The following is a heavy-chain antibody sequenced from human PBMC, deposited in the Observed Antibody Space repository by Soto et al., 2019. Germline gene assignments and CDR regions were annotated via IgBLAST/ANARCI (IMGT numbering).Heavy chain of an antibody. J-gene: IGHJ5*02. V-gene: IGHV1-18*04. Sequence: QVQLVQSGAEVKKPGASVKVSCKASGYTFTSYGISWVRQAPGQGLEWMGWISAYNGNTNYAQKLQGRVTMTTDTSTSTAYMELRSLRYDDTAVYYCARDPWVAVAGMGGFDPWGQGTLVTVSS. CDR2: ISAYNGNT. CDR1: GYTFTSYG. D-gene: IGHD6-19*01. CDR3: ARDPWVAVAGMGGFDP.